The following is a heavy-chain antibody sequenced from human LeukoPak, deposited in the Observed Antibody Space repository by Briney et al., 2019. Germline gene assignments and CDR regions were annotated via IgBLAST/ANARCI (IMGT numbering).Heavy chain of an antibody. CDR2: IYPGESDT. CDR3: ARRRYGSHFDY. Sequence: GEALKISCKGSGYSFTNYWIGWGRQMPGKGVGWMGIIYPGESDTRYSPSFQAQVTISADKSISTAYLQWSSLKASDSAMYYCARRRYGSHFDYWGQGTLVTVSS. CDR1: GYSFTNYW. J-gene: IGHJ4*02. D-gene: IGHD1-26*01. V-gene: IGHV5-51*01.